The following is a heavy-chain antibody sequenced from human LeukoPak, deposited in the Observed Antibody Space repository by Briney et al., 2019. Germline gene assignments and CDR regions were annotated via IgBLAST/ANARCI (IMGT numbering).Heavy chain of an antibody. CDR1: GYTFISFD. V-gene: IGHV1-8*01. J-gene: IGHJ6*03. CDR3: ARGVASMVRGVIITVPYYYMDV. CDR2: MSPKSGNT. D-gene: IGHD3-10*01. Sequence: ASVKVSCKASGYTFISFDIDWVRQATGQGLEWMGWMSPKSGNTDYAQKFQGRVTMTRNTSISTAYMELSSLRSEDTAVYYCARGVASMVRGVIITVPYYYMDVWGKGTTVTISS.